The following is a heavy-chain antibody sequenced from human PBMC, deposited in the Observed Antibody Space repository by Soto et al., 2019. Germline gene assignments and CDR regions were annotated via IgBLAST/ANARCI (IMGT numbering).Heavy chain of an antibody. CDR2: IYYSGST. CDR3: ARPTYSSGWYWFDP. CDR1: GGSISSSSYY. Sequence: QLQLQESGPGLVKPSETLSLTCTVSGGSISSSSYYWGWIRQPPGKGLEWIGRIYYSGSTYYNPSLNSRVTISVDTSKNQYSLKLSSVTAADTAVYYCARPTYSSGWYWFDPWGQGTLVTVSS. D-gene: IGHD6-19*01. V-gene: IGHV4-39*01. J-gene: IGHJ5*02.